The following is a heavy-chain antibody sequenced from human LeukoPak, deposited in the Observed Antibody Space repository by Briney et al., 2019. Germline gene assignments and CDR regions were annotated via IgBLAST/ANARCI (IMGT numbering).Heavy chain of an antibody. Sequence: GASVKVSCKASGGTFSSYAISWVRQAPGQGLEWMGGIIPIFGTANYAQKFLGRVTITADKSTSTAYMELSSLRSEDTAVYYCARDRGYSYGPGDYWGQGTLVTVSS. CDR2: IIPIFGTA. D-gene: IGHD5-18*01. CDR3: ARDRGYSYGPGDY. CDR1: GGTFSSYA. J-gene: IGHJ4*02. V-gene: IGHV1-69*06.